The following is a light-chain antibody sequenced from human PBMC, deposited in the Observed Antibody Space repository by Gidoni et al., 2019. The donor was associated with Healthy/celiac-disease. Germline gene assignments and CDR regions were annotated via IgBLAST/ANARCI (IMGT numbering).Light chain of an antibody. CDR3: QQYNNWSPYT. CDR2: GAS. CDR1: QSVSSN. J-gene: IGKJ2*01. Sequence: EIVMTQSPATLSVSPGERATLPCRASQSVSSNLAWYQQKPGQAPRLLIYGASTRATGIPARFSGSGSVTEFTLTISSLQSEDFAVYYCQQYNNWSPYTFGQGTKLEIK. V-gene: IGKV3-15*01.